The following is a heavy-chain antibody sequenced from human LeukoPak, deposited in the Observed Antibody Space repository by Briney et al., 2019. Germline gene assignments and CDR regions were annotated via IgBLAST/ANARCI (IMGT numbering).Heavy chain of an antibody. CDR3: ARLSSGSPGVNWFDP. V-gene: IGHV4-4*07. J-gene: IGHJ5*02. CDR1: GGSISSYY. D-gene: IGHD6-6*01. CDR2: IYTYGST. Sequence: SETLSLTCTVFGGSISSYYWSGLRQPAGKGLEGCGLIYTYGSTNHTPTLQRRVTRSVDTSKNQFSLTLSSVPAADTAVYYCARLSSGSPGVNWFDPWGQGTLVTVSS.